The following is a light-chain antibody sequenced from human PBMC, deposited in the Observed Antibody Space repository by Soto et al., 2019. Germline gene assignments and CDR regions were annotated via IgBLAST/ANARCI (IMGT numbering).Light chain of an antibody. CDR3: AAWDDSLSGPV. CDR1: NFNIGSNY. V-gene: IGLV1-47*02. CDR2: SND. J-gene: IGLJ3*02. Sequence: QSVLTQPPSASGTPGQRVTISCSGSNFNIGSNYVYWYQQLPGTAPKLLIYSNDQRPSGVPDRFSGSKSGTSASLAISGLRSEDEADYYCAAWDDSLSGPVFGGGTKLTVL.